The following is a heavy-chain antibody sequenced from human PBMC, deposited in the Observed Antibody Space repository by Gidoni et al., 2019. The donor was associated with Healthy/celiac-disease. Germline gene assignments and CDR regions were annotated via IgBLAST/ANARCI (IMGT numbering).Heavy chain of an antibody. CDR1: GGSISSYY. J-gene: IGHJ5*02. CDR2: IYYSGST. Sequence: QVQLQESGPGLVKPSETLSLTCTVSGGSISSYYWSWIRQPPGKGLEWIGYIYYSGSTNYNPSLKSRVTISVDTSKNQFSLKLSSVTAADTAVYYCARQGGYYGFNNWFDPWGQGTLVTVSS. D-gene: IGHD3-10*01. V-gene: IGHV4-59*08. CDR3: ARQGGYYGFNNWFDP.